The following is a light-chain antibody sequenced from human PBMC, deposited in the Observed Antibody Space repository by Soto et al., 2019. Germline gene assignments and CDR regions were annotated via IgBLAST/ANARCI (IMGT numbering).Light chain of an antibody. Sequence: DIQMTQSPSSLSASVGDRVTITCRASQSIISYLNWYQQKPGKAPKLLIYAADSLQSGVPSRFSGSGSGTDFPLTISSLQPEDFATYYCQQTYSTPLTFGGGTKWIS. V-gene: IGKV1-39*01. CDR3: QQTYSTPLT. CDR1: QSIISY. J-gene: IGKJ4*01. CDR2: AAD.